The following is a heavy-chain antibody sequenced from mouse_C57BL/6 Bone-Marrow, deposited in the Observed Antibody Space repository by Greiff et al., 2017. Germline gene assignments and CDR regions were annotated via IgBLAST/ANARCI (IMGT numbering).Heavy chain of an antibody. J-gene: IGHJ4*01. V-gene: IGHV1-61*01. Sequence: QVHVKQPGAELVRPGSSVKLSCKASGYTFTSYWMDWVKQRPGQGLEWIGNIYPSGSETHYNQKFKDKATLTVDKSSSTAYMHISSLTSEDAAVYYCTRYYGKAMDYWGQGTSVTVSS. D-gene: IGHD1-1*01. CDR1: GYTFTSYW. CDR3: TRYYGKAMDY. CDR2: IYPSGSET.